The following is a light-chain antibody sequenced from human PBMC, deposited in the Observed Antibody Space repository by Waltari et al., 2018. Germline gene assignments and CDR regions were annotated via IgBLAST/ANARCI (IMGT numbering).Light chain of an antibody. CDR3: QKYNSYPIT. CDR2: QAC. V-gene: IGKV1-5*03. Sequence: DIHMTQSPSTLSASVGDRVTITCRASQTIVGWLAWYQQKPGKAPKLLIYQACSLESGVPSRFSGSGSGKEFTLTISSLQPDDFATYYGQKYNSYPITFGQGTRLEIK. J-gene: IGKJ5*01. CDR1: QTIVGW.